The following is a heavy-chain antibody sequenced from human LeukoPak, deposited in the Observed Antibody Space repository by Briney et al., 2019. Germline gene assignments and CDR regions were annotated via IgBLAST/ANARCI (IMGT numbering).Heavy chain of an antibody. Sequence: PGGSLRLSCAASGFTFSSYGMHWVRQAPGEGLEWVAVISYDGSNKYYADSVKGRFTISRDNSKNTLYLQMNSLRAVDTAVYYCAKGSSGWDFDCWGQGTLVTVSS. J-gene: IGHJ4*02. CDR1: GFTFSSYG. CDR2: ISYDGSNK. CDR3: AKGSSGWDFDC. D-gene: IGHD6-19*01. V-gene: IGHV3-30*18.